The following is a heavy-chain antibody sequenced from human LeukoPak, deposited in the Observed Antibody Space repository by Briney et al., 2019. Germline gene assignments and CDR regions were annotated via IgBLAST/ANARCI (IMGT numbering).Heavy chain of an antibody. CDR1: GGSVSSNSAA. CDR3: VKGGRWVGGTVLSDI. CDR2: SYYSTKWYN. V-gene: IGHV6-1*01. J-gene: IGHJ3*02. Sequence: SQTLSLTCAISGGSVSSNSAAWNWNRQSPSRGLKWLGRSYYSTKWYNDYAVSVKSRITINPHTSKNQFSVQLNSVTPEDTAVYYCVKGGRWVGGTVLSDIWGQGTMVTVSS. D-gene: IGHD1-26*01.